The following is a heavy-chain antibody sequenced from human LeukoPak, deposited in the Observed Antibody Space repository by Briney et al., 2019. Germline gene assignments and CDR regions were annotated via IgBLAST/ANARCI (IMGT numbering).Heavy chain of an antibody. D-gene: IGHD5-18*01. Sequence: GGSLRLSCAASGFTFSSFAMSWVRQAPGKGLEWISVISASGGSTYYADSVKGRFTISRDNSKHTLHLQMNSLRAEDTAVYYCAKGISIYSFFDNWGQGTLVTVSS. CDR1: GFTFSSFA. CDR3: AKGISIYSFFDN. CDR2: ISASGGST. J-gene: IGHJ4*02. V-gene: IGHV3-23*01.